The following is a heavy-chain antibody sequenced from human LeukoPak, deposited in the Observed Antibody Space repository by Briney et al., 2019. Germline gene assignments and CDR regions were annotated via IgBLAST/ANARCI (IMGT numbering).Heavy chain of an antibody. V-gene: IGHV4-59*08. CDR1: GGSISRYY. D-gene: IGHD6-19*01. J-gene: IGHJ5*02. CDR2: IYYTGST. CDR3: ARLRIAVAGTPNWFDP. Sequence: SETLSLTCTVSGGSISRYYWSWIRQPPGKGLEWIGYIYYTGSTNYNPSLKSRVTISVDMSKNQFSLKLSSVTAADTAVYYCARLRIAVAGTPNWFDPWGQGTLVTASS.